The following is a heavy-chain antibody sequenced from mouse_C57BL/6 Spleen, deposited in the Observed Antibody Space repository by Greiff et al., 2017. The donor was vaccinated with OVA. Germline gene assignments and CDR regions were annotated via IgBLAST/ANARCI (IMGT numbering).Heavy chain of an antibody. CDR3: SRLNY. CDR2: IHPDSGSI. J-gene: IGHJ2*01. CDR1: GYTFTSYW. Sequence: QVQLKQPGAELVKPGASVKLSCKASGYTFTSYWMHWVQQRPGQGLEWIGKIHPDSGSINYTETVKGKATLTVDNTPSTAYMQLSSLTSEDSAVYYCSRLNYWGQGTTLTVSS. V-gene: IGHV1-64*01.